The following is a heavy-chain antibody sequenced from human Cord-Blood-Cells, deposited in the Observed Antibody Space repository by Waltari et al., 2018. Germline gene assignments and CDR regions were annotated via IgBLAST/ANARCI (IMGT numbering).Heavy chain of an antibody. V-gene: IGHV4-39*01. Sequence: QLQLQESGPGLVKPSETLSLTCTVPVGSISSRSYYWGWIRPPPGKGLEWIGSIYYSGSTYHNPSLKSRVTISVDTSKNQFSLKLSSVTAADTAVYYCARRLVVVTAIPNDAFDIWGQGTMVTVSS. J-gene: IGHJ3*02. D-gene: IGHD2-21*02. CDR1: VGSISSRSYY. CDR2: IYYSGST. CDR3: ARRLVVVTAIPNDAFDI.